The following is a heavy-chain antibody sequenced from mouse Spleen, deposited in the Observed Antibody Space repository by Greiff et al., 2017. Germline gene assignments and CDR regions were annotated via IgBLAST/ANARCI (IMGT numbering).Heavy chain of an antibody. CDR2: ISSGGGNT. D-gene: IGHD2-14*01. V-gene: IGHV5-9-3*01. CDR1: GFTFSSYA. Sequence: EVHLVESGGGLVKLGGSLKLSCAASGFTFSSYAMSWVRQTPEKRLEWVATISSGGGNTYYPDSVKGRFTISRDNAKNTLYLQMSSLKSEDTAMYYCARHGRYDVSWFAYWGQGTLVTVSA. CDR3: ARHGRYDVSWFAY. J-gene: IGHJ3*01.